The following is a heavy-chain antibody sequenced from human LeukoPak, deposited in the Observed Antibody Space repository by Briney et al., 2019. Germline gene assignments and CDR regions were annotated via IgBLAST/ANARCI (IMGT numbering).Heavy chain of an antibody. CDR2: IIPIFGTA. J-gene: IGHJ4*02. D-gene: IGHD1-26*01. Sequence: GGSLRLSCAASGFTFSSYAISWVRQAPGQGLEWMGGIIPIFGTANYAQKFQGRVTITADESTSTAYMELSSLRSEDTAVYYCARDVGAGFDYWGQGTLVTVSS. CDR3: ARDVGAGFDY. CDR1: GFTFSSYA. V-gene: IGHV1-69*01.